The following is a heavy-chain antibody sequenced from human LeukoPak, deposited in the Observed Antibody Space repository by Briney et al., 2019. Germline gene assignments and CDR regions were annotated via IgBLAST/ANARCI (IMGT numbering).Heavy chain of an antibody. V-gene: IGHV4-30-4*01. Sequence: SETLSLTCTVSGGSISSGDYYWSWIRQPPGKGLEWIGYIYYSGSTYYNPSLKSRVTISVDTSKNQFSLKLSSVTAADTAVYYCARGGQDIVVVPAAIPPRFDYWGQGTLVTVSS. J-gene: IGHJ4*02. D-gene: IGHD2-2*02. CDR1: GGSISSGDYY. CDR3: ARGGQDIVVVPAAIPPRFDY. CDR2: IYYSGST.